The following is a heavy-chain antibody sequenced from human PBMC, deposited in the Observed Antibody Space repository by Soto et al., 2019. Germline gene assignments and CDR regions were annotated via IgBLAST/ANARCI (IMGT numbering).Heavy chain of an antibody. V-gene: IGHV3-48*02. J-gene: IGHJ6*02. CDR1: GFTFSSYS. CDR3: ASLPRGSYIVVVPAAQSYYGMDV. CDR2: ISSSSSTI. Sequence: EVQLVESGGGLVQPGGSLRLSCAASGFTFSSYSMNWVRQAPGKGLEWVSYISSSSSTIYYADSVKGRFTISRDNAKNSLYLQMNSLRDEDTAVYYCASLPRGSYIVVVPAAQSYYGMDVWGQGTTVTVSS. D-gene: IGHD2-2*01.